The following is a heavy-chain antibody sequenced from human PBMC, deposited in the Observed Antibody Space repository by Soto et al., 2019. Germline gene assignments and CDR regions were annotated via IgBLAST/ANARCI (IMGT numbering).Heavy chain of an antibody. J-gene: IGHJ6*02. CDR3: AKSKGGTANGMDV. Sequence: EVQLVESGGGLVQPGRSLRLSCAASGFSFDEYGMHWVRQAPGKGLEWVSGISWNSGTISYADSVKGRFSISRDNAKKSLYLQMNSLRAEDRALYYCAKSKGGTANGMDVWGQGTTVIVSS. V-gene: IGHV3-9*01. CDR2: ISWNSGTI. CDR1: GFSFDEYG. D-gene: IGHD2-21*02.